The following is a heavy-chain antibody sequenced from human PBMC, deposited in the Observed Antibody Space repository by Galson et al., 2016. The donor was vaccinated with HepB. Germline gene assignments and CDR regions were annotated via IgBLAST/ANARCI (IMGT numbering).Heavy chain of an antibody. V-gene: IGHV3-21*01. CDR1: GFTFTRYT. CDR3: ARTPGYSGTWYDAFDI. J-gene: IGHJ3*02. CDR2: ISGGSSYK. Sequence: SLRLSCAASGFTFTRYTMNWVRQSPGEGLEWVSSISGGSSYKYYADSVEGRFTISRDNSKNSLYLQMNSLRAEDTAIYFCARTPGYSGTWYDAFDIWGPGTIVTVSS. D-gene: IGHD6-13*01.